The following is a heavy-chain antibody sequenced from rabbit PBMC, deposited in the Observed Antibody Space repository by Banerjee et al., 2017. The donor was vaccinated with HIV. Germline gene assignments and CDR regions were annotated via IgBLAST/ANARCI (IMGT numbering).Heavy chain of an antibody. V-gene: IGHV1S45*01. CDR3: ARYSRACGCTRLDL. CDR2: INTGSGGA. Sequence: QEQLEESGGGLDQHEGFLTITCTACGFSFSNKYVMWWVRQAPGKGLEWIACINTGSGGAYYASWAKGRFTISKTSSTTVMLQMTILTAADTATYFCARYSRACGCTRLDLWGPGTLVTVS. D-gene: IGHD4-1*01. CDR1: GFSFSNKYV. J-gene: IGHJ3*01.